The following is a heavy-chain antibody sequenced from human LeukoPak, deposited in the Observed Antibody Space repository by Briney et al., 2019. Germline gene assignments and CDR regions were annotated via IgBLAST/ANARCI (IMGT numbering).Heavy chain of an antibody. Sequence: GGSLRLSCAASGFTFSSYAMSWVRQAPGKGLEWVSAISGSGGSTYYADSVKGRFTISRDNSRNTLWLEMSSLRAEDTAVYFCARDRGDCRGGSCYFDYWGQGTLVTVSS. D-gene: IGHD2-15*01. CDR1: GFTFSSYA. J-gene: IGHJ4*02. V-gene: IGHV3-23*01. CDR2: ISGSGGST. CDR3: ARDRGDCRGGSCYFDY.